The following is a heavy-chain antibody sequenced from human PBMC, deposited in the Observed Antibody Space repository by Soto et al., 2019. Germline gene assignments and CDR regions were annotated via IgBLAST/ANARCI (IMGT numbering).Heavy chain of an antibody. Sequence: EVQLLESGGGLVQPGGSLRLSCAASGFTFSSYALSWVRQAPGKGLEWVSSIIGSGDNTYYADSVTGRFTISRDNSENTLYLQINSLGVEDTAVYYCAKGRGPYSLNFADWGQGTLVTVSS. CDR3: AKGRGPYSLNFAD. V-gene: IGHV3-23*01. CDR2: IIGSGDNT. CDR1: GFTFSSYA. J-gene: IGHJ4*02. D-gene: IGHD2-15*01.